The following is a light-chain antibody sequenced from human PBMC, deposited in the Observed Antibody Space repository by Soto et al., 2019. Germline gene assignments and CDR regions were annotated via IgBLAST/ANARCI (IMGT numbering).Light chain of an antibody. Sequence: QSALTQPPSASGSPGQSVTISCTGTSSDVGGYNFVSWYQQHPGKVPKPVIYEVTKQPSGVPDRFSGSKSGNTASLTVSGLLPDDEADYYCSSFGGGNKVLFGGGTKLTVL. CDR1: SSDVGGYNF. CDR3: SSFGGGNKVL. J-gene: IGLJ3*02. V-gene: IGLV2-8*01. CDR2: EVT.